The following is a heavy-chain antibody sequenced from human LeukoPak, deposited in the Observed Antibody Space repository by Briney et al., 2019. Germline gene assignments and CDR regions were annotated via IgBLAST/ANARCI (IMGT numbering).Heavy chain of an antibody. D-gene: IGHD3-9*01. CDR2: IKPNSGDT. CDR3: ARGGILTGYPI. J-gene: IGHJ3*02. CDR1: GYTFTGYY. Sequence: VSVKVSCKASGYTFTGYYIHWVRQAPGQGLEWMGWIKPNSGDTNYAQKFQGRVTVTRDTSISTAYMELSRLRSDDTAVYYCARGGILTGYPIWGQGTMVT. V-gene: IGHV1-2*02.